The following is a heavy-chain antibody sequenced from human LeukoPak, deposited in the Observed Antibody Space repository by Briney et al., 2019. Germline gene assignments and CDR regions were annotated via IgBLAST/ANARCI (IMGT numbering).Heavy chain of an antibody. CDR3: AKARSGDYLSDAFDI. V-gene: IGHV3-23*01. J-gene: IGHJ3*02. Sequence: PGGSLRLSCVASGPTFSRFAMSWVRQAPGKGLEWVSAASASGRSTYYPDSVKGRFTISRDNSKNTLDLQMNSLRDEDTAVYYCAKARSGDYLSDAFDIWGQGIMVTVSS. D-gene: IGHD4-17*01. CDR2: ASASGRST. CDR1: GPTFSRFA.